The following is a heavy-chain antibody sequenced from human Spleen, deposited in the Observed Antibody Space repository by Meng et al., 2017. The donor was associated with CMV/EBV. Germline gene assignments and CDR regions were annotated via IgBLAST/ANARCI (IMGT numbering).Heavy chain of an antibody. CDR2: ISYDGSNK. V-gene: IGHV3-30*14. Sequence: GGSLRLSCAASGFTFSSYAMHWVRQAPGKGLEWVAVISYDGSNKYYADSVKGRFTISRDNSKNTLYLQMNSLRAEDTAVYYCARGGSITIFGVVIRSYGMDVWGQGTTVTVSS. J-gene: IGHJ6*02. CDR3: ARGGSITIFGVVIRSYGMDV. D-gene: IGHD3-3*01. CDR1: GFTFSSYA.